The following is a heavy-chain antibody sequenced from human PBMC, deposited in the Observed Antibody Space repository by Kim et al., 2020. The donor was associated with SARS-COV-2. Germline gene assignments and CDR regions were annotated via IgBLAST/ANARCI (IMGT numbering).Heavy chain of an antibody. CDR1: GYTFTSYG. CDR3: ARDGPYYDSSGYYRGRFDP. CDR2: ISAYNGNT. V-gene: IGHV1-18*01. Sequence: ASVKVSCKASGYTFTSYGISWVRQAPGQGLEWMGWISAYNGNTNYAQKLQGRVTMTTDTSTSTAYMELRSLRSDDTAVYYCARDGPYYDSSGYYRGRFDPWGQGTLVTVSS. D-gene: IGHD3-22*01. J-gene: IGHJ5*02.